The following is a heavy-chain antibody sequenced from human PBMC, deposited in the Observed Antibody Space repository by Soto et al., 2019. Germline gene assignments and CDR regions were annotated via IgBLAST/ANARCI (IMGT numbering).Heavy chain of an antibody. CDR1: GGSVSSGSYY. CDR2: MYYSGST. Sequence: QVQLQESGPGLVKPSETLSLTCTVSGGSVSSGSYYWSWIRQPPGKGLEWIGYMYYSGSTNYSPSLKSRVTISVDTSKNQFFLKVCSVTAADTPVYYFARDSTGQWQEFDYWCHGTLVPVSS. CDR3: ARDSTGQWQEFDY. D-gene: IGHD6-19*01. J-gene: IGHJ4*01. V-gene: IGHV4-61*01.